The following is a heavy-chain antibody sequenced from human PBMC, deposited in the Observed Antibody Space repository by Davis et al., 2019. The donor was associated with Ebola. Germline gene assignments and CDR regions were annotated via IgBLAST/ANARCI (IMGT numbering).Heavy chain of an antibody. Sequence: GGSLRLSCAASGFTFSSYSMNWVRQAPGKLLEWVSSISSSSSYIYYADSVKGRFTISRDNAKNSLYLQMNSLRAEDTAVYYCARSSIAARPGYYYGMDVWGQGTTVTVSS. CDR3: ARSSIAARPGYYYGMDV. V-gene: IGHV3-21*01. D-gene: IGHD6-6*01. CDR1: GFTFSSYS. J-gene: IGHJ6*02. CDR2: ISSSSSYI.